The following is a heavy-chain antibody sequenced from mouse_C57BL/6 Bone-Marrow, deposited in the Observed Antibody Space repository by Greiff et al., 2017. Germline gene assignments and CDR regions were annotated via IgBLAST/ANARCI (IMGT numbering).Heavy chain of an antibody. CDR1: GFTFSSYA. Sequence: EVQVVESGGGLVKPGGSLKLSCAASGFTFSSYAMSWVRQTPEKRLEWVATISDGGSYTYYPDNVKGRFPISRDNAKNNLYLQMSHLKSEDTAMYYCARDGPFYYGSSPCAYWGQGTLVTVSA. CDR3: ARDGPFYYGSSPCAY. J-gene: IGHJ3*01. V-gene: IGHV5-4*01. CDR2: ISDGGSYT. D-gene: IGHD1-1*01.